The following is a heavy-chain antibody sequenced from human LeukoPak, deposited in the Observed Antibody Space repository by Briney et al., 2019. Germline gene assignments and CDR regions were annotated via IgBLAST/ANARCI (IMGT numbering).Heavy chain of an antibody. Sequence: GESLEISCKGSGYSFTSYWISWVRQMPGKGLEWMGRIDPSDSYTNYSPSFQGHVTISADKSISTAYLQWSSLKASDTAMYYCARHYGSGSYYGSYYYYYGMDVWGQGTTVTVSS. CDR1: GYSFTSYW. CDR3: ARHYGSGSYYGSYYYYYGMDV. J-gene: IGHJ6*02. D-gene: IGHD3-10*01. CDR2: IDPSDSYT. V-gene: IGHV5-10-1*01.